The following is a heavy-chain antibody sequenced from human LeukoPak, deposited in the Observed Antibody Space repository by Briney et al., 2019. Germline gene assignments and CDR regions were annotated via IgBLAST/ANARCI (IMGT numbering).Heavy chain of an antibody. CDR1: GFTVRTNY. V-gene: IGHV3-53*01. J-gene: IGHJ4*02. D-gene: IGHD4-17*01. CDR2: IYRGGGT. CDR3: ARDLAHGDYEY. Sequence: PGGPLRLSCAAPGFTVRTNYMSGVRQAPGKGLERAPVIYRGGGTYYADPVKGRFTTSRDNSKNTLYLQMNSLRAEDTAVYYWARDLAHGDYEYWGQGTLVTVSS.